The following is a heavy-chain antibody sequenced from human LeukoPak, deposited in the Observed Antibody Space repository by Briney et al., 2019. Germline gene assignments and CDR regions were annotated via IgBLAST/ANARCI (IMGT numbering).Heavy chain of an antibody. D-gene: IGHD4-17*01. CDR3: ARDGGDYTRGYYYYYGMDV. J-gene: IGHJ6*02. Sequence: ASVKVSCKASGYTFTSYGISWVRQAPGQGLEWMGRISAYNGNTNYAQKLQGRVTMTTDTSTSTAYMELRSLRSDDTAVYYCARDGGDYTRGYYYYYGMDVWGQGTTVTVSS. CDR1: GYTFTSYG. CDR2: ISAYNGNT. V-gene: IGHV1-18*01.